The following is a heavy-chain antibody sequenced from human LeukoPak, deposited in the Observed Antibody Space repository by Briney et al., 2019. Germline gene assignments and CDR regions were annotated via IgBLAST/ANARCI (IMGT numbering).Heavy chain of an antibody. CDR2: IYPGDSDT. CDR1: GYRFTSYW. Sequence: GESLKISCKGSGYRFTSYWIGWVRQMPGKGLEWMGIIYPGDSDTRYSPSFQGQVTISADKSISTAYLQWSSLKASDTAMYYCARRSAEYSGSPDYWGQGTLVTVSS. D-gene: IGHD3-10*01. J-gene: IGHJ4*02. V-gene: IGHV5-51*01. CDR3: ARRSAEYSGSPDY.